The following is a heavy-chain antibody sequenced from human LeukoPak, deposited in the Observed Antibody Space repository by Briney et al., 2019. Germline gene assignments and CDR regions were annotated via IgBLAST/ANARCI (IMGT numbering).Heavy chain of an antibody. CDR3: ARRAYDPAGTQYYFDY. J-gene: IGHJ4*02. D-gene: IGHD5-12*01. CDR2: IDWGDDK. CDR1: GFSLSTSGMC. Sequence: SGPTLVNPTQTLTLTCSLSGFSLSTSGMCVTWIRQLPGKALEWLALIDWGDDKYYTISLKTRLTISKDTSKNQVVLTMTNMDPVDTATYYCARRAYDPAGTQYYFDYWGPGTLVTVSS. V-gene: IGHV2-70*01.